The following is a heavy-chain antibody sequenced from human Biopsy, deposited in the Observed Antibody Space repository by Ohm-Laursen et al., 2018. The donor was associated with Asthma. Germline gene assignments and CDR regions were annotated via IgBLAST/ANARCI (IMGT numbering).Heavy chain of an antibody. CDR3: ARIPRRSGSYFVDY. V-gene: IGHV4-31*03. CDR1: GDSITSGGWC. J-gene: IGHJ4*02. Sequence: SQTLSLLCTVSGDSITSGGWCWNWIRQPPGKGLEWIGYIHHSGTSYFNPSLKSRVSFSRDTSKNQFSLRLSSVTAADTAMYYCARIPRRSGSYFVDYWGQGTLVTVSS. D-gene: IGHD3-22*01. CDR2: IHHSGTS.